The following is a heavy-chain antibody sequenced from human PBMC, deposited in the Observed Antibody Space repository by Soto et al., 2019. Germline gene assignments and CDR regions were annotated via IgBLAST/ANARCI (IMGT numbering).Heavy chain of an antibody. CDR1: GFTFSSYG. D-gene: IGHD6-6*01. Sequence: GGSLRLSCAASGFTFSSYGMHWVRQAPGKGLEWVAVIWYDGSNKYYADSVKGRFTISRDNSKNTLYLQMNSLRAEDTAVYYCARDRGKQLVAFDIWGQGTMVTVSS. CDR2: IWYDGSNK. V-gene: IGHV3-33*01. CDR3: ARDRGKQLVAFDI. J-gene: IGHJ3*02.